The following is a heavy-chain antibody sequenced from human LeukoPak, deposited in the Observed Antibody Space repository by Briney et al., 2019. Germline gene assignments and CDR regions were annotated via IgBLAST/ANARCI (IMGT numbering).Heavy chain of an antibody. D-gene: IGHD6-13*01. J-gene: IGHJ2*01. CDR3: ARSHSSSWYIWYFGL. Sequence: PSETLSLTCAVYGGSFSGYYWSWIRQPPGKGLEWIGEINHSGSTNYNPSLKSRVTISVDTSKNQFSLKLSSVTAADTAVYYCARSHSSSWYIWYFGLWGRGTLVTVSS. CDR1: GGSFSGYY. V-gene: IGHV4-34*01. CDR2: INHSGST.